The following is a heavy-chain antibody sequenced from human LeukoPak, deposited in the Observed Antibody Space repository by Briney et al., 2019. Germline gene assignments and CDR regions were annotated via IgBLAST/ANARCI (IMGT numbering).Heavy chain of an antibody. J-gene: IGHJ4*02. D-gene: IGHD1-26*01. V-gene: IGHV1-24*01. CDR3: ATGRSSGSYYRY. CDR1: GYTLTELS. Sequence: ASVKVSCKVSGYTLTELSMHWVRQAPGEGLEWMGGFDPEDGETIYAQKFQGRATMTEDTSTDTAYMELSSLRSEDTAVYYCATGRSSGSYYRYWGQGTLVTVSS. CDR2: FDPEDGET.